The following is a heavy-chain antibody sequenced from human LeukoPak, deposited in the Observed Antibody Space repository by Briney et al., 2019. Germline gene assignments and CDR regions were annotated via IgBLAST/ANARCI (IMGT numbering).Heavy chain of an antibody. D-gene: IGHD6-13*01. CDR1: GGSISTNY. V-gene: IGHV4-34*01. CDR3: ARAPRSQYSSSFH. CDR2: INHSGST. J-gene: IGHJ4*02. Sequence: PSETLSLTCTVFGGSISTNYWSWIRQPPGKGLEWIGEINHSGSTNYNPSLKSRVTISVDTSKNQFSLKLSSVTAADTAVYYCARAPRSQYSSSFHWGQGTLVTVSS.